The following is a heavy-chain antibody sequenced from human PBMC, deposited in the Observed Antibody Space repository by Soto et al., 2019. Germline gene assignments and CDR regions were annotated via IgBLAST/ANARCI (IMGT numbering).Heavy chain of an antibody. J-gene: IGHJ6*01. V-gene: IGHV3-30-3*01. CDR3: ARDSLHCSISFCDYHFYEIYV. CDR2: ISYDGGNT. D-gene: IGHD2-2*01. CDR1: GFTFSGYA. Sequence: GSLRVSCTASGFTFSGYAMHWVRQAPGKGLEWVALISYDGGNTYYSDSLKGRFTISRDNSKNTVYLQVNSLRAEDAALYYCARDSLHCSISFCDYHFYEIYV.